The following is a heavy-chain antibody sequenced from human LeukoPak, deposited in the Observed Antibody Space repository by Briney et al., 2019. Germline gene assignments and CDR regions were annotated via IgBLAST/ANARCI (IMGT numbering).Heavy chain of an antibody. CDR2: ISHDGTNK. V-gene: IGHV3-30*01. Sequence: GGSLRLSCAGSGFTFTNAGIHWVRLAAGKGLEWVSFISHDGTNKYYSDSVDGRFTVSRLNSQNTVYLQMTDLRPDDTATYYCASEDVDTGDFWGKGTLVTASS. J-gene: IGHJ4*02. CDR1: GFTFTNAG. CDR3: ASEDVDTGDF. D-gene: IGHD5-18*01.